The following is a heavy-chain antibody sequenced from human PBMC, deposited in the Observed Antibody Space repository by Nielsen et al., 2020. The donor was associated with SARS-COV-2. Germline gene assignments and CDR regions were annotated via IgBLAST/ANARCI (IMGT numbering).Heavy chain of an antibody. CDR2: ISGTSGSI. Sequence: GESLKISCTASGFIFSDYAMSWVRQAPGKGLEWVSSISGTSGSIYYADSVEGRFTLSRDNSKDTLYLQMNSLRADDTAVYYCAKGYLFLTGSPFDYWGQGTLVTVSS. D-gene: IGHD3-9*01. CDR3: AKGYLFLTGSPFDY. V-gene: IGHV3-23*01. J-gene: IGHJ4*02. CDR1: GFIFSDYA.